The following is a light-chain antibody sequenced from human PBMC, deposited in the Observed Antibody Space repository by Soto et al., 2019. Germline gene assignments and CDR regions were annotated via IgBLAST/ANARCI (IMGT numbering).Light chain of an antibody. Sequence: ALTQPASVSRSPGQSITISCTGTSSDVGGYNHVSWYQIHPGKAPKLIIYEVTSRPSGVSYRFSGSKSGNSASLTISGLQAEDEADYYCSSYASSSSYVFGGGTKVTVL. CDR2: EVT. J-gene: IGLJ1*01. V-gene: IGLV2-14*01. CDR1: SSDVGGYNH. CDR3: SSYASSSSYV.